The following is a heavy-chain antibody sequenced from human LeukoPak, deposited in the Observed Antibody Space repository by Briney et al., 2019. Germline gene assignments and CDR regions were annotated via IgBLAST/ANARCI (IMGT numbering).Heavy chain of an antibody. CDR1: GYTFTSYW. CDR2: IYPGDSET. J-gene: IGHJ4*02. CDR3: ARLLDGYNYYFDY. V-gene: IGHV5-51*01. D-gene: IGHD5-24*01. Sequence: GESPKISCKGSGYTFTSYWIAWVRQMPGKGLEWMGIIYPGDSETTYSPSFQGQVTISTDKSISTAYLQWNSLKASDTAMYYCARLLDGYNYYFDYWGQGTLVTVSS.